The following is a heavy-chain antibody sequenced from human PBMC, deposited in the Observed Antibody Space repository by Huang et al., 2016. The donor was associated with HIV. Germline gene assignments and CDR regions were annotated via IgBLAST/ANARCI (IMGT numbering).Heavy chain of an antibody. D-gene: IGHD6-19*01. V-gene: IGHV4-39*01. Sequence: QLQLQESGPGLVKPSETLSLTCTVSGGSISTSGYYWGWIRQPPGKGLEWIGSIYYSGSTSYNQSRKSRVTISVDTSKSQFSLKLSSVTAADTAVYYCARQDTSGWYADPYYFDYWGQGTLVTVSS. CDR2: IYYSGST. CDR3: ARQDTSGWYADPYYFDY. J-gene: IGHJ4*02. CDR1: GGSISTSGYY.